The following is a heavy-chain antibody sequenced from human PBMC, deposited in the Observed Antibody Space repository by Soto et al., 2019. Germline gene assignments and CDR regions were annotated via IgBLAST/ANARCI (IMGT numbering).Heavy chain of an antibody. J-gene: IGHJ6*02. D-gene: IGHD3-22*01. V-gene: IGHV1-18*01. CDR1: GYTFIRHG. Sequence: ASVKVSCKGSGYTFIRHGISWVRQDPGQGLEWMGWISPYTGDTKYAQNLQDRITMTTDTSTNTAYMELRSLRSDDAAVYYCAADSSGSTADYYYYYGMDVWGQGTTVTVS. CDR2: ISPYTGDT. CDR3: AADSSGSTADYYYYYGMDV.